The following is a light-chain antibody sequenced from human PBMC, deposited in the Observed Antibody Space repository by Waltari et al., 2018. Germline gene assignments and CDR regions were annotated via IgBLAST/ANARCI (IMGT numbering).Light chain of an antibody. CDR1: QTIYNTY. V-gene: IGKV3-20*01. Sequence: EIVLTQSPGTLSLSPGERATLSCRASQTIYNTYLAWYHQKSGQAPRPLIYGASSRATGIPDRVSGSGSGTDFTLTISRLEPEDFAVYFCQQFGTSPPTGFGPGTRLDVK. CDR2: GAS. CDR3: QQFGTSPPTG. J-gene: IGKJ3*01.